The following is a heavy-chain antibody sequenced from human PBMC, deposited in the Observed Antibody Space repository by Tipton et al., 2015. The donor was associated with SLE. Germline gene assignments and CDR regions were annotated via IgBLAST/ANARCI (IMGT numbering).Heavy chain of an antibody. CDR3: ARSYGSGSYYNAGY. Sequence: SLRLSCAASGFAFTSYWMHWVRQAPGKGLEWVSRINNDGSGTYYADSVKGRFTISRDDSENTLYLQMNSLRVEDTAVYYCARSYGSGSYYNAGYWGQGTLVTVSS. CDR1: GFAFTSYW. D-gene: IGHD3-10*01. V-gene: IGHV3-74*01. CDR2: INNDGSGT. J-gene: IGHJ4*02.